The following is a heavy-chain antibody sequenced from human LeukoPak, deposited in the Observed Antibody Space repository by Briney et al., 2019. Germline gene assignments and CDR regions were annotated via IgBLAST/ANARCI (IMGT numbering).Heavy chain of an antibody. CDR2: ISAYNGNT. CDR1: GYTFTSYG. J-gene: IGHJ5*02. CDR3: ARDVGSGYYYRENWFDP. D-gene: IGHD3-22*01. V-gene: IGHV1-18*01. Sequence: ASVKVSCKASGYTFTSYGITWVRQAPGQGLERMGWISAYNGNTNYAQKFQGRLTMTTDTSTSTSYMDLRSLRSDDTAVYYCARDVGSGYYYRENWFDPWGQGTLVTVSS.